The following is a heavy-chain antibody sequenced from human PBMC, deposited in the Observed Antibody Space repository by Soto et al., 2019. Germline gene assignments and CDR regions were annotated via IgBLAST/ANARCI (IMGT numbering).Heavy chain of an antibody. J-gene: IGHJ4*02. D-gene: IGHD2-2*01. CDR2: ISAYNGNT. CDR3: ARERYVCISTSCRKYFDY. Sequence: ASLKVSCNASGYTFTSYGISWVRQAPGQGLEWMGWISAYNGNTNYAQKLQGRVTMTTDTSTSTAYMELRSLRSDDTAVYYCARERYVCISTSCRKYFDYWGQGTLVTVSS. CDR1: GYTFTSYG. V-gene: IGHV1-18*01.